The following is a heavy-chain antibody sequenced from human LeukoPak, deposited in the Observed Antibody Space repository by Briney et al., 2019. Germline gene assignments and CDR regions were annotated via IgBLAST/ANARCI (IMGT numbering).Heavy chain of an antibody. J-gene: IGHJ4*02. Sequence: GESLKISCKGSGYSFTSYWIGWVRQMPGKGLEWMGIIYPGDSDTIYSPSFQGQVTISADKSISTAYLQWSSLKASDTAMYYCARHPDRPYSSSPFDYWGQGTLVTVSS. D-gene: IGHD6-6*01. CDR2: IYPGDSDT. CDR3: ARHPDRPYSSSPFDY. CDR1: GYSFTSYW. V-gene: IGHV5-51*01.